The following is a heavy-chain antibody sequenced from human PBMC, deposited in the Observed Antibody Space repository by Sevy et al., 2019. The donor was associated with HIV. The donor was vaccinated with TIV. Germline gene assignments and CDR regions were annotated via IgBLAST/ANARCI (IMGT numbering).Heavy chain of an antibody. CDR1: GGSISSYY. J-gene: IGHJ6*02. Sequence: SETLSLTCTVSGGSISSYYWKWIRQPPGKGLEWIGYMDYSGSSSYNPSLKGRVSISLDTSKNQFSLKLTSETAADTAVYYCARAGGSTDWGIDVWGQGTTVTVSS. V-gene: IGHV4-59*01. CDR3: ARAGGSTDWGIDV. D-gene: IGHD2-2*01. CDR2: MDYSGSS.